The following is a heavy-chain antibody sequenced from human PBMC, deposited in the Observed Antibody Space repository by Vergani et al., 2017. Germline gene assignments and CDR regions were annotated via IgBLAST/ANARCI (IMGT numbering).Heavy chain of an antibody. J-gene: IGHJ4*02. CDR2: SYHGGMT. CDR1: YYSIGRDYF. V-gene: IGHV4-38-2*02. Sequence: QVHLQESGPGLVKPSETLSLTCSVSYYSIGRDYFWGWMRRSPGEGLDYIAGSYHGGMTYYNPSLKSRGTISLDTSENVNSLRLTSATAADPALDHCARRGGSGNYYHLFDSWGQGTLVIVSS. CDR3: ARRGGSGNYYHLFDS. D-gene: IGHD3-10*01.